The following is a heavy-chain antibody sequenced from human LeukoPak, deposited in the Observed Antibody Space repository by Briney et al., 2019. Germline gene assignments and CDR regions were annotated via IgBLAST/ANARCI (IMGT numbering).Heavy chain of an antibody. Sequence: GESLKISCKGSGYSFTSYRIGRVRQMPGKGLEWMGIIYPGDSDTRYSPSFQGQVTISADKSISTAYLQWSSLKASDTAMYYCARRGIAAAGVDYFDYWGQGTLVTVSS. D-gene: IGHD6-13*01. CDR3: ARRGIAAAGVDYFDY. CDR2: IYPGDSDT. CDR1: GYSFTSYR. V-gene: IGHV5-51*01. J-gene: IGHJ4*02.